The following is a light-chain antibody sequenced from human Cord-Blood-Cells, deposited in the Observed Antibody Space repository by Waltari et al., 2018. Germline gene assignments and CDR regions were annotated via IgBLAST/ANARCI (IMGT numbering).Light chain of an antibody. CDR2: KVS. J-gene: IGKJ1*01. CDR1: QSLVYSDGNTY. V-gene: IGKV2-30*01. CDR3: MQGTPWPPWT. Sequence: DVVTTQSPLSLHFTLGQPSSLSCRSNQSLVYSDGNTYLNWFHQRPGQSPRRLIYKVSNRDSGVPDRFSGSGSGTEFTLKISRVEAEDVGVYYCMQGTPWPPWTFGQGTKVEIK.